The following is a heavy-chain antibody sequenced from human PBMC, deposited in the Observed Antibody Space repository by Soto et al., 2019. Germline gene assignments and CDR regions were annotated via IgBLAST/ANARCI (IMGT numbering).Heavy chain of an antibody. J-gene: IGHJ4*02. CDR3: ARSDMYYYDSSGYYYLSY. CDR1: GGTFSGYA. Sequence: SVKVSCKASGGTFSGYAISWVRQAPGQGLEWMGGIIPIFGTANYAQKFQGRVTITTDESTSTAYMELSSLRSEDTAVYYCARSDMYYYDSSGYYYLSYWGQGTLVTVSS. CDR2: IIPIFGTA. V-gene: IGHV1-69*05. D-gene: IGHD3-22*01.